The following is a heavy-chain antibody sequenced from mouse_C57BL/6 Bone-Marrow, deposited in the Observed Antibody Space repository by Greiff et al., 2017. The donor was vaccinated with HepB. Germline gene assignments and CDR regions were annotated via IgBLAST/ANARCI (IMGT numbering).Heavy chain of an antibody. J-gene: IGHJ3*01. CDR2: IHPNSGST. CDR1: GYTFTSYW. Sequence: VQLQQSGAELVKPGASVKLSCKASGYTFTSYWMHWVKQRPGQGLEWIGMIHPNSGSTNYNEKFKSKATLTVDKSSSTAYMQLSSLTSEDSAVYYCARYDYGSSYVAWFAYWGQGTLVTVSA. V-gene: IGHV1-64*01. D-gene: IGHD1-1*01. CDR3: ARYDYGSSYVAWFAY.